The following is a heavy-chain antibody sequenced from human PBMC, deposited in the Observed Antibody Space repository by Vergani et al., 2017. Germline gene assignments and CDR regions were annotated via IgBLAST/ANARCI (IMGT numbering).Heavy chain of an antibody. CDR3: TTLGYCGGGSC. V-gene: IGHV3-73*01. CDR1: GFTFSGSA. D-gene: IGHD2-15*01. Sequence: VQLVESGGGVVQPGRSLRLSCAASGFTFSGSAMHWVRQASGKGLEWVGRIRTKANNYATTYAASVKGRFTISRDDSKNTAYLHMNSLKTEDTAVYYCTTLGYCGGGSCWGQGTLVTVSS. J-gene: IGHJ4*02. CDR2: IRTKANNYAT.